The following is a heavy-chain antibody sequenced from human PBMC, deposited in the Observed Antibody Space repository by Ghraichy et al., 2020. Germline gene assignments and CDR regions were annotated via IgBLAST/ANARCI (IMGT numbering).Heavy chain of an antibody. CDR1: GGSISSYY. D-gene: IGHD3-16*02. CDR2: IYTSGST. Sequence: SETLSLTCTVSGGSISSYYWSWIRQPPGKGLEWIGYIYTSGSTNYNPSLKSRVTISVDTSKNQFSLKLSSVTAADTAVYYCARHFLGKLSSFDYWGQGTLVTVSS. J-gene: IGHJ4*02. V-gene: IGHV4-4*09. CDR3: ARHFLGKLSSFDY.